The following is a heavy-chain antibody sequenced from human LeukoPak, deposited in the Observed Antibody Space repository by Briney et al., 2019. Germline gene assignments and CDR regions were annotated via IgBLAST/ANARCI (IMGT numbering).Heavy chain of an antibody. CDR2: IYYSGST. V-gene: IGHV4-39*07. CDR1: GGSISSSSYY. J-gene: IGHJ4*02. D-gene: IGHD1-1*01. CDR3: AXGEAGTXXDXDY. Sequence: XXSXXCXVSGGSISSSSYYWGWIRQPPGKGLEWIGSIYYSGSTYYNPSLKSRVTISLNRSKNQFSRKLSSVTAAETAVYXCAXGEAGTXXDXDYWGQXTLVTVSS.